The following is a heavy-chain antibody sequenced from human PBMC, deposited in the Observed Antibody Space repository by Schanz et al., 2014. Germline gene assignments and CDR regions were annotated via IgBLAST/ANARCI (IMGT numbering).Heavy chain of an antibody. Sequence: VQLVESGGGLVKPGGSLRLSCTASGFTFTNYAMSWVRQAPGKGLVWVSRIKSDGSSTSYADSVKGRFTISRDNAKNTLYLQMNSLRAEDTAVYYCARPALWFGDNCFDPWGQGTLVTGSS. CDR3: ARPALWFGDNCFDP. V-gene: IGHV3-74*02. CDR1: GFTFTNYA. J-gene: IGHJ5*02. CDR2: IKSDGSST. D-gene: IGHD3-10*01.